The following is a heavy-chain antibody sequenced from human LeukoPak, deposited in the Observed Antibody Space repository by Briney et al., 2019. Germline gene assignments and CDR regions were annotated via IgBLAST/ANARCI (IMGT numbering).Heavy chain of an antibody. CDR2: IYSGGST. V-gene: IGHV3-53*01. J-gene: IGHJ6*03. D-gene: IGHD3-3*01. CDR3: ARVRSDYDFWSGYSRYYYYYMDV. CDR1: GFSVSKNY. Sequence: GGSLRLSCAASGFSVSKNYMSWVRQTPGKGLEWVSVIYSGGSTYYADSVKGRFTISRDNSKNTLYLQMNSLRAEDTAVYYCARVRSDYDFWSGYSRYYYYYMDVWGKGTTVTVSS.